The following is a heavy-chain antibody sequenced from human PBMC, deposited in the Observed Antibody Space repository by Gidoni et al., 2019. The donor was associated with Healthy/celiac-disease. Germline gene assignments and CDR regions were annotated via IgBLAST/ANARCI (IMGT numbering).Heavy chain of an antibody. CDR1: GFTFSSYA. J-gene: IGHJ4*02. Sequence: EVQLLESGGGLVQPGGSLRLSCAASGFTFSSYAMSWVRQAPGKGLGWVSAISGSGGSTYYADSVKGRFTIYRDNSKNTLYLQMNSLRAEDTAVYYCAKDGPGGVVVTATADYWGQGTLVTVSS. V-gene: IGHV3-23*01. D-gene: IGHD2-21*02. CDR2: ISGSGGST. CDR3: AKDGPGGVVVTATADY.